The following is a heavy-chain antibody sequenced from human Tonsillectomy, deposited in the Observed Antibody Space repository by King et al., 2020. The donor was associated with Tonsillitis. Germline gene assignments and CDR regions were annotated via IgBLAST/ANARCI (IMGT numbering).Heavy chain of an antibody. CDR3: AKDKDSIGWYDGMDV. D-gene: IGHD6-19*01. Sequence: VQLVESGGGLVQPGRSLRLSCAASGFTFDDYAMHWVRQAPGKGLEWVSGISWNSGKVGYADSVKGRFTISRDNAKNSLYLEMNSLRAEDTALYYCAKDKDSIGWYDGMDVWGQGTTVTVSS. V-gene: IGHV3-9*01. CDR2: ISWNSGKV. CDR1: GFTFDDYA. J-gene: IGHJ6*02.